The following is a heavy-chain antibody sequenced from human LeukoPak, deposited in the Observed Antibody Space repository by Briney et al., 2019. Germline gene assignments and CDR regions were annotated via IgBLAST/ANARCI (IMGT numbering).Heavy chain of an antibody. CDR1: GFTFSSYS. J-gene: IGHJ4*02. Sequence: PGGSLRLSCAASGFTFSSYSMNWVRQAPGKGLEWVSYISSSSSTIYYADSVKGRFTISRDNAKNSLYLQMNSLRAEDTAVYYCARDNSAGATHIDYWGQGTLVTVSS. CDR3: ARDNSAGATHIDY. CDR2: ISSSSSTI. V-gene: IGHV3-48*04. D-gene: IGHD1-26*01.